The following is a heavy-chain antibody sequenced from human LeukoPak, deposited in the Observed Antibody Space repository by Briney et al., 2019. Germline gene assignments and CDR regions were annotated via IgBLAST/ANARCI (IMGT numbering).Heavy chain of an antibody. CDR2: IYYSGST. CDR1: GDSISDYY. CDR3: ARGLLGYSSSWLGVAFDI. Sequence: SETLSLTCTVSGDSISDYYWTWIRQPPGKGLEWVGYIYYSGSTNYNPSLISRLTISVDTSKRHFSLKLSSVTAVDTAVYYCARGLLGYSSSWLGVAFDIWGQGTMVSVSP. D-gene: IGHD6-13*01. V-gene: IGHV4-59*01. J-gene: IGHJ3*02.